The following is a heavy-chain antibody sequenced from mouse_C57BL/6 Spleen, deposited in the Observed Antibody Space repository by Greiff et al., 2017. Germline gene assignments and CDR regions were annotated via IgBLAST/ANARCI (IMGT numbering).Heavy chain of an antibody. CDR2: IDPSDSET. Sequence: QVQLQQSGAELVRPGSSVKLSCKASAYTFTSYWMHWVKQRPIQGLEWIGNIDPSDSETHYNQKFKDKATLTVDKSSSTAYMQLSSLTSEDSAVYYCARYGTTVVKGYFDVWGTGTTVTVSS. V-gene: IGHV1-52*01. CDR3: ARYGTTVVKGYFDV. CDR1: AYTFTSYW. D-gene: IGHD1-1*01. J-gene: IGHJ1*03.